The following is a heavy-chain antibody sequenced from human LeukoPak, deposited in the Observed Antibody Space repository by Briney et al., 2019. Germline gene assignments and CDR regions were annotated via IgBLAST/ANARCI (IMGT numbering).Heavy chain of an antibody. V-gene: IGHV3-23*01. CDR2: IPNGGGST. J-gene: IGHJ4*02. D-gene: IGHD1-20*01. CDR3: AKARYSDNWPGVD. Sequence: GGSLRLSCAASGFTFSSYAMTWVRQAPGKGLEWVSGIPNGGGSTYYAAFVKGRFTISRDNSRNTLYLQMNSLRAEDAAVYYCAKARYSDNWPGVDWGQGTLVTVSS. CDR1: GFTFSSYA.